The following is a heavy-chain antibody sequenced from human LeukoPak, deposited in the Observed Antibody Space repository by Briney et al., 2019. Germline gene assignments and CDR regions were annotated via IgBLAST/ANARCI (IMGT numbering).Heavy chain of an antibody. V-gene: IGHV1-18*01. CDR1: GYTFTSYG. J-gene: IGHJ6*02. D-gene: IGHD3-3*01. CDR3: AGDGETGYYYGMDV. CDR2: ISAYNGNT. Sequence: AASVKVSCKASGYTFTSYGISWVRQAPGQGLEWMGWISAYNGNTNYAQKLQGRVTMTTDTSTSTAYMELRSLRSDDTAVYYCAGDGETGYYYGMDVWGQGTTVTVSS.